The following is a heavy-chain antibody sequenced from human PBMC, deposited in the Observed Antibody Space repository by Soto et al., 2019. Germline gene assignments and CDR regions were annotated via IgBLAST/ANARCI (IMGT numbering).Heavy chain of an antibody. J-gene: IGHJ4*02. D-gene: IGHD6-19*01. CDR1: GFTFSSYA. CDR2: ISGSGGST. V-gene: IGHV3-23*01. CDR3: VKKGPDQWLVLYYFDY. Sequence: GGSLRLSCAASGFTFSSYAMSWVRQAPGKGLEWVSAISGSGGSTYYADSVKGRFTISRDNSKNTLYLQMNSLRAEDTAVYYCVKKGPDQWLVLYYFDYWGQGTLVTVSS.